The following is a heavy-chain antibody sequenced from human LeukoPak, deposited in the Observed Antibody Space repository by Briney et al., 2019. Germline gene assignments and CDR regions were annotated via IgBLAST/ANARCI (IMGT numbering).Heavy chain of an antibody. V-gene: IGHV3-74*01. J-gene: IGHJ4*02. CDR1: AFTFGSYS. CDR2: VNSVVRNT. CDR3: ARGYSYGYRIDY. D-gene: IGHD5-18*01. Sequence: PGGSLRLSCSTSAFTFGSYSIHWVRQAPRKGLVWASRVNSVVRNTSYADSVKGRFTLYRDNAKRTLYLQMNSLRAEDTAVYYCARGYSYGYRIDYWGQGTLVTVSS.